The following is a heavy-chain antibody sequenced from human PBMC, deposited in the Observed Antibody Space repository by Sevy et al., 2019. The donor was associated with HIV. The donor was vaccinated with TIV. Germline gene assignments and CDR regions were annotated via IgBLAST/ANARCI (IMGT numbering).Heavy chain of an antibody. D-gene: IGHD6-19*01. CDR2: ISAYNGNT. J-gene: IGHJ4*02. Sequence: ASVKVSCKASGYTFTSYGISWVRQAPGQGLEWMGWISAYNGNTNYAQKLQDRVTMTTDTSTSTAYMELRSLRSDDTAVYYCARVMVRYSSGWYPGYWGQGTLVTVSS. CDR1: GYTFTSYG. V-gene: IGHV1-18*01. CDR3: ARVMVRYSSGWYPGY.